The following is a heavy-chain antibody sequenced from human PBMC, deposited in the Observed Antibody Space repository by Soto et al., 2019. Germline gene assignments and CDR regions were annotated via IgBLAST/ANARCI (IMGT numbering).Heavy chain of an antibody. D-gene: IGHD6-13*01. V-gene: IGHV4-39*01. CDR3: ARQEGGAAADRPLDY. CDR1: GGSVRSSSYY. J-gene: IGHJ4*01. Sequence: QLRLQESGPGLVKSSETLSLTCTVSGGSVRSSSYYWGWIRQPPGKGLEWIASIYYSGRTHNNPALMSLVTIPLDTYTNPFPLTMHFVTAAHTAEYYCARQEGGAAADRPLDYWVPGLLVTGSS. CDR2: IYYSGRT.